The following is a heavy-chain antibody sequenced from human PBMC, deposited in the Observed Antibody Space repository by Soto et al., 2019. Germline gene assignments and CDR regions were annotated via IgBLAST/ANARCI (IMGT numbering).Heavy chain of an antibody. CDR2: IWYHGSNK. CDR3: ARDRDPGQWLTTNYFDY. D-gene: IGHD6-19*01. J-gene: IGHJ4*02. CDR1: GFTFSSYG. V-gene: IGHV3-33*01. Sequence: QVQLVESGGGVVQPGRSLRLSCAASGFTFSSYGLHWVRQAPGKGLEWVAVIWYHGSNKYYADSVKGRFTISRDNSKNTLYLQMNSLRAEDTAVYYCARDRDPGQWLTTNYFDYWGQGTLVTVSS.